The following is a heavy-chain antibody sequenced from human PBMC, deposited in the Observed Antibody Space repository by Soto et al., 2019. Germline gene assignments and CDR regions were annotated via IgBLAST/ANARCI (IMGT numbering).Heavy chain of an antibody. J-gene: IGHJ5*02. CDR3: ATWLGTS. V-gene: IGHV3-15*01. CDR2: LKSKSAGGTT. CDR1: GFTVNNAW. D-gene: IGHD6-19*01. Sequence: GGSLILSCADSGFTVNNAWMSWVRQAPGKGLEWVGRLKSKSAGGTTDYAAPVKDRFTISRDDSENMLFLQMNSLKTEDTAMYYCATWLGTSWGQGTLVTVSS.